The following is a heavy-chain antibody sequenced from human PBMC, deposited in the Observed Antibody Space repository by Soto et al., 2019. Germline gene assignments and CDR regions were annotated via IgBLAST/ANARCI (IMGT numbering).Heavy chain of an antibody. CDR1: GFSFSSYG. Sequence: QVQLVESGGGVVQPGRSLRLSCAASGFSFSSYGMHWVRQAPGKGLEWVAFIWFDGSKEYYADSVKGRFTISRDISKNTLYLQMNSLRAEDTAVYYCARLGGSHPSWFDPWGQGTLVSVSS. CDR2: IWFDGSKE. V-gene: IGHV3-33*01. CDR3: ARLGGSHPSWFDP. D-gene: IGHD1-26*01. J-gene: IGHJ5*02.